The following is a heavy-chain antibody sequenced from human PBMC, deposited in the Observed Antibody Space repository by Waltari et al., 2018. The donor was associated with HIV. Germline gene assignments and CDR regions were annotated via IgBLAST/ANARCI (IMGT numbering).Heavy chain of an antibody. CDR3: AKVAMTAVTSYAIDI. Sequence: EVLLVESGGGLVQPGGSLRLSCAASGFKFADYAMYWVRPAPGRGLEWVSSISWNSGTRGYADSVKGRFTTSRDNAKNSLSLQMNSLRADDTALYYCAKVAMTAVTSYAIDIWGQGTMVTVSS. D-gene: IGHD4-17*01. J-gene: IGHJ3*02. CDR2: ISWNSGTR. CDR1: GFKFADYA. V-gene: IGHV3-9*01.